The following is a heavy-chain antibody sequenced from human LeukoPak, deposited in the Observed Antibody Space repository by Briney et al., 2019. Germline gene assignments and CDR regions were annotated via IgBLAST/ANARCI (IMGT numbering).Heavy chain of an antibody. CDR2: IYYSGST. CDR3: ASSGFIGDYVPWFDL. CDR1: GGSISSSSYY. J-gene: IGHJ5*02. Sequence: SETLSLTCTVSGGSISSSSYYWGWLRQPPGKGLEWIGSIYYSGSTYYNPSLKSRVTISVDTSKNQFSLKLSSVTAADAAVYYCASSGFIGDYVPWFDLWGQGTLVTVSS. V-gene: IGHV4-39*07. D-gene: IGHD4-17*01.